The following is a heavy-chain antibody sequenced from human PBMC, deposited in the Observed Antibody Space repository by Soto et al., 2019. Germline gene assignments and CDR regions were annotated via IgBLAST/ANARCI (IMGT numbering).Heavy chain of an antibody. CDR2: IYHTGST. CDR1: GGSISTVGHY. Sequence: QVQLQESGPKLVKPSQTLSLTCSVSGGSISTVGHYWTWIRQPPGKGLEWIGSIYHTGSTYYSKSLRSRRAMSVDTSKSQFSRRRSSVTAADTAVYYCARATGTLRSRNCDYWGQGSLVTVSS. D-gene: IGHD1-1*01. CDR3: ARATGTLRSRNCDY. J-gene: IGHJ4*02. V-gene: IGHV4-31*03.